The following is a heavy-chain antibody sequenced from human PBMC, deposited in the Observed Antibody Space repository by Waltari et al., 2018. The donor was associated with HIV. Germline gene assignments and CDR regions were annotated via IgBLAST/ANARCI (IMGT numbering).Heavy chain of an antibody. CDR3: VALYDESPLYSGF. CDR1: GYPLSDLS. J-gene: IGHJ4*02. V-gene: IGHV1-24*01. D-gene: IGHD3-16*01. CDR2: FDPKNGKP. Sequence: QVQLIQSTSEVKRPGASVTVSCKVSGYPLSDLSMQWVRQGREHRLEWMGGFDPKNGKPAVSQRFWGRVSLAEDTLKDTAHLELNRLTSDYTAVYYCVALYDESPLYSGFWGQGTLVTVS.